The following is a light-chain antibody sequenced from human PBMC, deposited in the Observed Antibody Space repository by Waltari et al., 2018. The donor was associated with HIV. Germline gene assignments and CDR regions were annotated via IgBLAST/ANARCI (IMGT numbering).Light chain of an antibody. J-gene: IGLJ3*02. CDR2: GNT. V-gene: IGLV1-40*01. CDR3: QSYDSRQSGFWV. CDR1: SPNIGPGYE. Sequence: QSVLTQPPSVSVAPGQRVTISCTGSSPNIGPGYEVHWYQQLPGTAPKLLIYGNTNRPSGVSDRFSGSKSGTSASLAITGLQAEDEADYYCQSYDSRQSGFWVFGGGTTLTVL.